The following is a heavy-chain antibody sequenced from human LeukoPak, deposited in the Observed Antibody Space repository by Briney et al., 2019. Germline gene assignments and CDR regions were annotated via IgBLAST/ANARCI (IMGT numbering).Heavy chain of an antibody. V-gene: IGHV3-11*01. CDR2: ISSSGSTI. Sequence: PGGSLRLSCAASGFTFSDYYMSWIRQAPGKGLEWVSYISSSGSTIYYADSVKGRFTITSNNAKNSLYLQMSSLRAEDTVVYYCARGGAGYYGSGSYDYWGQGTLVTVSS. D-gene: IGHD3-10*01. CDR1: GFTFSDYY. CDR3: ARGGAGYYGSGSYDY. J-gene: IGHJ4*02.